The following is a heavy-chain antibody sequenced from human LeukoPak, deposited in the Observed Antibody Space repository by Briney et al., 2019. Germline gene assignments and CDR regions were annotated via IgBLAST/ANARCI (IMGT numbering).Heavy chain of an antibody. CDR3: ARDFPTITSRYYFDY. CDR1: GFTFSTYW. J-gene: IGHJ4*02. CDR2: ISLSGGTI. V-gene: IGHV3-48*04. Sequence: GGSLRLSCEGSGFTFSTYWMTWVRQAPGKGLEWVSHISLSGGTIHYADSVKGRFTVSRDNAKNSLYLQMSSLRAEDTAVYYCARDFPTITSRYYFDYWGQGALVVVSS. D-gene: IGHD1-26*01.